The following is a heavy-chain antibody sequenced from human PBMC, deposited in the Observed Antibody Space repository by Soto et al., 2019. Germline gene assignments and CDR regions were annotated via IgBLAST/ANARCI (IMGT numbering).Heavy chain of an antibody. CDR1: GYTFTGYY. V-gene: IGHV1-2*04. CDR3: ARDRGYGSDNRHFDY. D-gene: IGHD3-10*01. CDR2: INPNSGGT. J-gene: IGHJ4*02. Sequence: ASVKVSWKGSGYTFTGYYMHWVRQAPGQGLEWMGWINPNSGGTNYAQKFQGWVTMTRDTSISTAYMELSRLRSDDTAVYYCARDRGYGSDNRHFDYWGQGTLVTVSS.